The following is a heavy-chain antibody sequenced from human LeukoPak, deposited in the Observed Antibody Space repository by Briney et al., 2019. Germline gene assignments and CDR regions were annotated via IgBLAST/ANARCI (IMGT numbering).Heavy chain of an antibody. CDR2: IHSGGST. V-gene: IGHV3-53*04. J-gene: IGHJ3*02. Sequence: GGSLRLSCAASGCTVSSYFMSWVRQAPGKGLEWVSVIHSGGSTLYADSVKGRFTISRHNSKNTLYLQANSLRAEDTAVYFCARGGSSSNDYSCFDIWGQGTMVTVSS. D-gene: IGHD5-12*01. CDR3: ARGGSSSNDYSCFDI. CDR1: GCTVSSYF.